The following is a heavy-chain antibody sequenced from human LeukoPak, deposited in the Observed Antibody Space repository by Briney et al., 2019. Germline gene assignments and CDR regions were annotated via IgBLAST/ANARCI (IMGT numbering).Heavy chain of an antibody. D-gene: IGHD3-9*01. CDR1: GGSISSGGYY. Sequence: PSQTLSLTCTVSGGSISSGGYYWSWIRQHPWKGLEWIGYIYYSGSTYYNPSLKSRVTISVDTSKNQFSLKLGSVTAADTAVYYCARGSDWLGALDIWGQGTMVTVSS. V-gene: IGHV4-31*03. CDR3: ARGSDWLGALDI. CDR2: IYYSGST. J-gene: IGHJ3*02.